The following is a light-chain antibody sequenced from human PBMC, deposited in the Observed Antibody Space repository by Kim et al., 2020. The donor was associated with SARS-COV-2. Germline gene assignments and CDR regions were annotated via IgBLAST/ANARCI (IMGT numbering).Light chain of an antibody. V-gene: IGKV1-33*01. CDR2: AAS. Sequence: DIQLTQSPSSVSASVGDSVTITCQASQDIRKFLNWYQHKPGKAPELLIFAASTLRTGVPSRFSGSASGTHFTFTISNLQPEDIATYYFQHYNNLQAITFGQGTRLEIK. J-gene: IGKJ5*01. CDR1: QDIRKF. CDR3: QHYNNLQAIT.